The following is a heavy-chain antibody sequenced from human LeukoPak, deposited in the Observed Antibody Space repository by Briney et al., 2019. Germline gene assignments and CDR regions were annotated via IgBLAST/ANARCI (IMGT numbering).Heavy chain of an antibody. Sequence: GGSLRLSCAASGNYWMDWVRQVAGKGLVWGPQSNSGVSCTSYADSVKGRFTISKHNAKNTVYLQMNSLRAEDTAVYYCVSFYETYWGRGALLTVSS. CDR3: VSFYETY. CDR2: SNSGVSCT. D-gene: IGHD2/OR15-2a*01. CDR1: GNYW. J-gene: IGHJ4*02. V-gene: IGHV3-74*01.